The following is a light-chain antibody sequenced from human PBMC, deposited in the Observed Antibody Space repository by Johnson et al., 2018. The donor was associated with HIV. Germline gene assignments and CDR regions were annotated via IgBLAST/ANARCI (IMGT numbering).Light chain of an antibody. CDR2: EDN. CDR3: GVWAASLSPHYV. CDR1: SSNIGNNY. Sequence: SILTQPPSVSAAPGQKVTISCSGSSSNIGNNYVSWYQQLPGAAPRLLIYEDNKRPSGIPDRFSGSKSGASATLGITGLQTGDEADYYCGVWAASLSPHYVFGTGTTVIVL. J-gene: IGLJ1*01. V-gene: IGLV1-51*02.